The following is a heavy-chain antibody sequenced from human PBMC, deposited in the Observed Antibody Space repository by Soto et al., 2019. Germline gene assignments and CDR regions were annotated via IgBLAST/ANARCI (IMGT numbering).Heavy chain of an antibody. CDR2: INHSGST. CDR3: ARDAYYYGSGSPPFDY. Sequence: PWATLSLTCAVYGGSFSGYYWSWVRQPPWKGLEWIGEINHSGSTNYNPSLKSRVTISVDTSKNQFSLKLSSVTAADTAVYYCARDAYYYGSGSPPFDYWGQGTLVTVSS. J-gene: IGHJ4*02. CDR1: GGSFSGYY. D-gene: IGHD3-10*01. V-gene: IGHV4-34*01.